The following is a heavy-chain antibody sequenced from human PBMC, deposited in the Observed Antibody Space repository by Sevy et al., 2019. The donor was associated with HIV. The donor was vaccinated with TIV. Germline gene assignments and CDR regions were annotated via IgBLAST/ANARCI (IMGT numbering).Heavy chain of an antibody. V-gene: IGHV3-7*01. Sequence: GSLRLSCAASGFTFSSYWMSWVRQAPGKGLEWVANIKQDGSEKYYVDSVKGRFTISRDNAKNSLYLQMNSLRAEDTAVYYCARDNGYSSGWYGYWGQGTLVTVSS. J-gene: IGHJ4*02. CDR1: GFTFSSYW. D-gene: IGHD6-19*01. CDR2: IKQDGSEK. CDR3: ARDNGYSSGWYGY.